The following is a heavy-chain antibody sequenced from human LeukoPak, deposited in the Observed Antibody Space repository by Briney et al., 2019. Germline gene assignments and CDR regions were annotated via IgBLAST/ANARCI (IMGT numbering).Heavy chain of an antibody. D-gene: IGHD6-13*01. CDR1: GFTFDDYA. V-gene: IGHV3-9*03. J-gene: IGHJ6*03. Sequence: PGRSLRLSCAAPGFTFDDYAMHWVRQAPGKGLEWVSGISWNSGSIGYADSVKGRFTISRDNAKNSLYLQMNSLRAEDMALYYCAKDMYRKQQLSKRTYYYYYMDVWGKGTTVTVSS. CDR2: ISWNSGSI. CDR3: AKDMYRKQQLSKRTYYYYYMDV.